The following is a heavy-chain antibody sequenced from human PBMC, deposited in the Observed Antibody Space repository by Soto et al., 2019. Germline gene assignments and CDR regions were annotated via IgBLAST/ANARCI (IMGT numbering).Heavy chain of an antibody. Sequence: GGSLRLSCAASGFSFSDYYMSWIRQAPGKGLEWVSLISTSGSSTDYADSVRGRFTISRDNAKNSLSLQMNSLRAEDTAVYYCANLAKNYYHYMDVWGKGTTVTVSS. V-gene: IGHV3-11*01. CDR3: ANLAKNYYHYMDV. CDR2: ISTSGSST. D-gene: IGHD1-26*01. CDR1: GFSFSDYY. J-gene: IGHJ6*03.